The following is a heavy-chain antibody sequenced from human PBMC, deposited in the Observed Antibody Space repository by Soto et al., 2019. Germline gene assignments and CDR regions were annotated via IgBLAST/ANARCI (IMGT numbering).Heavy chain of an antibody. Sequence: GASVKVSCKTSGYTFSAYYVHWARLAPGRGFQWLGWINPSNEITAFSQFFQGRVTMTRDTSTNTVHMELNSLTSDDTAVYYCIRGGWGDSTIDYWGQGTQVTVSS. D-gene: IGHD3-10*01. V-gene: IGHV1-2*02. CDR2: INPSNEIT. J-gene: IGHJ4*02. CDR3: IRGGWGDSTIDY. CDR1: GYTFSAYY.